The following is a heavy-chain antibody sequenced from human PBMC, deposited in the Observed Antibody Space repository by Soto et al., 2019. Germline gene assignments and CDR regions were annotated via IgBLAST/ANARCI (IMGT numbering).Heavy chain of an antibody. CDR3: ASDRGAFDF. CDR2: IYYSGST. Sequence: AETLSLTCTVSGSSINTYSWSWIRQPPGKGLEWIGYIYYSGSTNYNPSLKSRVTLSVDTSKNQFSLELSSVTAADTGVYYCASDRGAFDFWGQGTMVTVSS. CDR1: GSSINTYS. J-gene: IGHJ3*01. V-gene: IGHV4-59*01.